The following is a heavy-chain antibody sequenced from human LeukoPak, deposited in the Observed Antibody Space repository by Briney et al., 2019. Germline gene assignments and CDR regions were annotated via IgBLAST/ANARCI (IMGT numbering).Heavy chain of an antibody. CDR3: ATPSGGY. CDR1: GFAVFSNY. J-gene: IGHJ4*02. CDR2: IYSDGDT. V-gene: IGHV3-66*01. Sequence: PGGSLRLSCAASGFAVFSNYMNWVRPAPGKGLAWVSVIYSDGDTSYADSVKGRFTISRDISKNTLYLQMNSLRAEDTAVYYCATPSGGYWGQGTLVTVSS. D-gene: IGHD6-25*01.